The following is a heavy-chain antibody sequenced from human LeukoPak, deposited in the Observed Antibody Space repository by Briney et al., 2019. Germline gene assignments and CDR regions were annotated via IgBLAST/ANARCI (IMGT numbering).Heavy chain of an antibody. CDR3: ARDSRGVYCSGGSCYANWFDP. V-gene: IGHV1-69*13. D-gene: IGHD2-15*01. Sequence: GASVKVSCKASGGTFSGYAISWVRQAPGQGLEWMGGIIPIFGTANYAQKFQGRVTITADESTSTAYMELSSLRSEDTAVYYCARDSRGVYCSGGSCYANWFDPWGQGTLVAVSS. CDR1: GGTFSGYA. CDR2: IIPIFGTA. J-gene: IGHJ5*02.